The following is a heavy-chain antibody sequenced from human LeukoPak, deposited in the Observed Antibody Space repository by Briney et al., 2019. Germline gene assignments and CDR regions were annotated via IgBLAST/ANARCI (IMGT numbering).Heavy chain of an antibody. CDR1: GFTFSSYA. V-gene: IGHV3-30*04. Sequence: GGSLRLSCAASGFTFSSYAMPWVRQAPGKGLEWVAVISYDGSNKYYADSVKGRFTISRDNSKNTLYLQMNSLRAEDTAVYYCARDRVRAAAGTHYYYGMDVWGQGTTVTVSS. CDR3: ARDRVRAAAGTHYYYGMDV. J-gene: IGHJ6*02. D-gene: IGHD6-13*01. CDR2: ISYDGSNK.